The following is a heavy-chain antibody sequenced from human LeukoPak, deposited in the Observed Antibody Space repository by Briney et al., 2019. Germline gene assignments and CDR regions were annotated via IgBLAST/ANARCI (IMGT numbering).Heavy chain of an antibody. CDR1: GGSISSYY. D-gene: IGHD3-9*01. Sequence: PSETLSLTCTVSGGSISSYYWSWIRQPPGKGLEWIGYIYYSRSNNYNTSLKSRVTISVDTSKNHFSLKLSSVTAADTAVYYCARVRYYDILSGYYGDGYFDYWGQGTLVTVSS. J-gene: IGHJ4*02. CDR3: ARVRYYDILSGYYGDGYFDY. CDR2: IYYSRSN. V-gene: IGHV4-59*01.